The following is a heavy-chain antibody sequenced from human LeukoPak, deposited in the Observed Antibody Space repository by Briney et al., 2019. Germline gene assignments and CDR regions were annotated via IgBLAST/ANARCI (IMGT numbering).Heavy chain of an antibody. J-gene: IGHJ4*02. CDR3: ARESPGSYSSGRDYFDY. V-gene: IGHV4-61*02. Sequence: PSQTLSLTCTVSGGSISSGSYYWSWIRQPAGKGLEWIGRIYTSGSTNYNPSLKSRVTISVDTSKNQFSLKLSSVTAADTAVYYCARESPGSYSSGRDYFDYWGQGTLVTVSS. CDR2: IYTSGST. D-gene: IGHD6-19*01. CDR1: GGSISSGSYY.